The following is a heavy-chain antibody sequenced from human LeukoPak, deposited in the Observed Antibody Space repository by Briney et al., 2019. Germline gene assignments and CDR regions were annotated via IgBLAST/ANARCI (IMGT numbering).Heavy chain of an antibody. Sequence: PGGSLRLSCAASGFTFSSYAMSWVRQAPGKGLGWVSGISISTTTTYYADSVKGRFTISRDNSKNTLYLQMNSLRAEDTAVFYCARSLGSGYYDFWGQGTLVTVSS. CDR3: ARSLGSGYYDF. V-gene: IGHV3-23*01. J-gene: IGHJ4*02. CDR1: GFTFSSYA. CDR2: ISISTTTT. D-gene: IGHD6-19*01.